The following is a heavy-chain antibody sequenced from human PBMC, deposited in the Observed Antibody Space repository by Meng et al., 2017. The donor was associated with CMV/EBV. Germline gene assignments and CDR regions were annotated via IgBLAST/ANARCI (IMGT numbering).Heavy chain of an antibody. CDR3: ARGRDILTGYQGYQYGMDV. D-gene: IGHD3-9*01. V-gene: IGHV1-18*01. Sequence: ASVKVSCKASGYTFTSYGISWVRQAPGQGLEWMGWISAYNGNTNYAQKLQGRVTMTTDTSTSTAYMELRSLRSDDTAVYYCARGRDILTGYQGYQYGMDVWGQGTTVTVSS. J-gene: IGHJ6*02. CDR2: ISAYNGNT. CDR1: GYTFTSYG.